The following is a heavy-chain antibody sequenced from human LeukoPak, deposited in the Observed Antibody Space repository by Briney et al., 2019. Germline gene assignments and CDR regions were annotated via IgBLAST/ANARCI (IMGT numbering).Heavy chain of an antibody. J-gene: IGHJ6*02. D-gene: IGHD4-11*01. V-gene: IGHV1-69*04. Sequence: GASVKVSCKASGGTFSSYAISWVRQAPGQGLEWMGRIIPIFGIANYAQKFQGRVTITADKSTSTAYMELSSLRSEDTAVYYCARDENSPYTAPHYYYYYGMDAWGQGTTVTVSS. CDR1: GGTFSSYA. CDR3: ARDENSPYTAPHYYYYYGMDA. CDR2: IIPIFGIA.